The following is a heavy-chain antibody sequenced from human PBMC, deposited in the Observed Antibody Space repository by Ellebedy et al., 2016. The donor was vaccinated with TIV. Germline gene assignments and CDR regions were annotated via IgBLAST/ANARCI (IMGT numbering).Heavy chain of an antibody. CDR3: ARDFHNYNYGDH. V-gene: IGHV1-46*01. CDR1: GYTFITNN. J-gene: IGHJ4*02. CDR2: ISTSVGST. D-gene: IGHD1-1*01. Sequence: AASVKVSCKTCGYTFITNNIHWVRQAPGQGLEWMGTISTSVGSTSYAQRFQGRLTVTRDTSASAVYMDLSSLTSQDTAGYYCARDFHNYNYGDHWGQGTLVTVSP.